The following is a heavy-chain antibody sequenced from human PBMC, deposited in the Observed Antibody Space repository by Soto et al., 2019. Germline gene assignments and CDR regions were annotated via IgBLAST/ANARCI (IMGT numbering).Heavy chain of an antibody. V-gene: IGHV3-21*01. J-gene: IGHJ4*02. D-gene: IGHD3-10*01. CDR3: ARSGLLWFGELLSTFDY. CDR2: ISSSSSYI. Sequence: PGGSLRLSCAASGFTFSSYIMNWVRQAPGKGLEWVSSISSSSSYIYYADSVKGRFTISRDNAKNSLYLQMNSLRAEDTAVYYCARSGLLWFGELLSTFDYWGQGTLVTVSS. CDR1: GFTFSSYI.